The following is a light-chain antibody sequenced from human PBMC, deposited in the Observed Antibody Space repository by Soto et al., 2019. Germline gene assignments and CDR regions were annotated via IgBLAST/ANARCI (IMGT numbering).Light chain of an antibody. CDR2: ASS. V-gene: IGLV2-14*01. J-gene: IGLJ1*01. CDR3: SSYTSGSTLYV. Sequence: QSALTKPASVSGSPGQSITISCTGTSSDVGGYNYVSWYQHHPGKAPRLMIYASSNRPSGVSHRFSGSRSGNTASLTISGLQAEDEADYYCSSYTSGSTLYVFGTGTKLTVL. CDR1: SSDVGGYNY.